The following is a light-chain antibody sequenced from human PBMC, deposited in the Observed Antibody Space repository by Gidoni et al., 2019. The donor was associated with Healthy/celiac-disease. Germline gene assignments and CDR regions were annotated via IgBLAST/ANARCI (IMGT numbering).Light chain of an antibody. CDR2: GAS. CDR1: QSVSSSY. J-gene: IGKJ1*01. V-gene: IGKV3-20*01. Sequence: EIVFTQSPGTLSLSPGERATLSCRASQSVSSSYLAWYQQKPGKAPRLLNDGASSRATGIPDRFSGSGSGTDFTLTISRLEPEDFAVYYCQQYGSSPPWTFGQGTKVEIK. CDR3: QQYGSSPPWT.